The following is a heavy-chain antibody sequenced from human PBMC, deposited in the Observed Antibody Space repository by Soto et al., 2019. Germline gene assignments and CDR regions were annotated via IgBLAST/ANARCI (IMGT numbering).Heavy chain of an antibody. CDR2: IYYRGST. Sequence: QVQLQESGPGLVKPTETLSLTCTVSGGSISTYYWSWIRQPPGKGLEWVGYIYYRGSTNYNPSLKSRVTISVDTSKNQFSLKLTSVTSADTAVFYCARDLGGYDYAFDIWGQGTMVTVSS. V-gene: IGHV4-59*01. D-gene: IGHD5-12*01. CDR1: GGSISTYY. CDR3: ARDLGGYDYAFDI. J-gene: IGHJ3*02.